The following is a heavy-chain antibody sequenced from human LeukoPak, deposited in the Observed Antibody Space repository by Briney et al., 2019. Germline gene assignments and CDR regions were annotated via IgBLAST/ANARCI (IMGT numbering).Heavy chain of an antibody. Sequence: ASVKVSCKASGYTFTNYGVRWVRQAPGQGLEWMGWISAYNGNTTDAQKLQGRVTSATDTSTSTAYMELRSLRSDDTAVYYRVVGNVLRYFDWLFDYGMDVWGQGTTVTVSS. CDR3: VVGNVLRYFDWLFDYGMDV. D-gene: IGHD3-9*01. CDR2: ISAYNGNT. J-gene: IGHJ6*02. CDR1: GYTFTNYG. V-gene: IGHV1-18*01.